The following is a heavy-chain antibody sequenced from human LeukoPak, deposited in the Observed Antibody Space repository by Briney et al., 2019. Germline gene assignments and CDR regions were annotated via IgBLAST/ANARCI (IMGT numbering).Heavy chain of an antibody. J-gene: IGHJ4*02. CDR1: GITIRSSG. D-gene: IGHD1-1*01. CDR2: ISASDGNT. Sequence: GGSLRLSCAASGITIRSSGMSWVRQAPGKGLEWVSGISASDGNTYYADSVQGRFTISRDSSENTLYLQMNSLRAGDAAIYYCTKDEGWEHHYWGQGTLVTVSS. V-gene: IGHV3-23*01. CDR3: TKDEGWEHHY.